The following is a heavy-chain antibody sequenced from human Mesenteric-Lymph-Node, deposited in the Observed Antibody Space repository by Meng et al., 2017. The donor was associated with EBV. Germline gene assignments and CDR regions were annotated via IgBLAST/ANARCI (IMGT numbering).Heavy chain of an antibody. CDR2: INTNTGKP. Sequence: ALVVQSGSEFKKPGASVKVSCKASGYTFSRYAMNWVRQAPGQGLEWMGWINTNTGKPTYAQGLTGRFVFSLDTSVSTAYLQISSLKADDTAVYYCARASSSGPFDYWGQGTLVTVSS. D-gene: IGHD3-10*01. J-gene: IGHJ4*02. CDR1: GYTFSRYA. V-gene: IGHV7-4-1*02. CDR3: ARASSSGPFDY.